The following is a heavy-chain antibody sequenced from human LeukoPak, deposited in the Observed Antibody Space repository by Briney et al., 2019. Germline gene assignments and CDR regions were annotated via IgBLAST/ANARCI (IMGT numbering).Heavy chain of an antibody. Sequence: ASVKVSCKASGYTFTGYYMHWVRQAPGQGLEWMGWINPNSGGTNYAQKFQGRVTMTRDTSISTAYMELSRLRSDDTAVYYCARDPGYSSSWYHDWGQGTLVPVSS. J-gene: IGHJ4*02. D-gene: IGHD6-13*01. CDR3: ARDPGYSSSWYHD. CDR1: GYTFTGYY. V-gene: IGHV1-2*02. CDR2: INPNSGGT.